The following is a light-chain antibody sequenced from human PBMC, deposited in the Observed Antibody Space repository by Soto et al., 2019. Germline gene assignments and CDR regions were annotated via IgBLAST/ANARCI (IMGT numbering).Light chain of an antibody. Sequence: EMVLTQSPATLSLSPGERATLSCRASQGISRYLAWYQQKPGQAPRLLIYDASNRATGIPARFSGNGSRTDFTLTITSLEPEDFAVYYCQQRSYWRFGGGPRIQIK. V-gene: IGKV3-11*01. CDR1: QGISRY. CDR3: QQRSYWR. CDR2: DAS. J-gene: IGKJ4*01.